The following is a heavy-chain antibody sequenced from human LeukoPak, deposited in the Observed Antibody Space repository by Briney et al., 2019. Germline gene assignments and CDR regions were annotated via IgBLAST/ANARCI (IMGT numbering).Heavy chain of an antibody. D-gene: IGHD3-22*01. J-gene: IGHJ4*02. CDR2: IYYSGTT. V-gene: IGHV4-59*01. CDR1: GGSISSYY. Sequence: SETLSLTCTVSGGSISSYYWSWTRQPPGKGLQWIGSIYYSGTTNYNASLKSRLTISVDTSKHQFSLKLRSVTAADTAVYYCARGGDSSGPNDYWGQGTLVTVSS. CDR3: ARGGDSSGPNDY.